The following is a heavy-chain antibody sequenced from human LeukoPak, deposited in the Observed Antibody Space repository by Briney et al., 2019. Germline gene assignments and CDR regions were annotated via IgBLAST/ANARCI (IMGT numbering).Heavy chain of an antibody. Sequence: GGSLRLSCAASGFTFSSYNMNWVRQSPGKGLEWVASTDTTSQYIFYPDPVKGRFTISRDNTRNSLYLQMHSLRAEDSGLYYCARSDRDSDWFIDDYWGQGTLVTVSS. D-gene: IGHD3-9*01. J-gene: IGHJ4*02. CDR1: GFTFSSYN. CDR3: ARSDRDSDWFIDDY. V-gene: IGHV3-21*01. CDR2: TDTTSQYI.